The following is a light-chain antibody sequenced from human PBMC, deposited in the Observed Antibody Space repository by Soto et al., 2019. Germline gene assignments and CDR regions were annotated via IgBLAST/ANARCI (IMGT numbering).Light chain of an antibody. V-gene: IGLV2-14*01. Sequence: QSALTQPASVSGSPGQSITISCTGTSSDIGGYNYVSWYQHHPGKAPKLMIYEVSNRPSGVSNRFSGSKSGNTASLTISGLQAEDEADYYCSSYTSSSTLDVVFGGGTKLTVL. CDR3: SSYTSSSTLDVV. CDR1: SSDIGGYNY. J-gene: IGLJ2*01. CDR2: EVS.